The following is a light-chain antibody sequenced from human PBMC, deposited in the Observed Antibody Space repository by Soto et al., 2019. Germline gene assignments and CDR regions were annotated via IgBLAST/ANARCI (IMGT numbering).Light chain of an antibody. CDR2: EVS. J-gene: IGLJ3*02. CDR3: SSYTSSSLV. V-gene: IGLV2-14*01. Sequence: QPVLTQPASVSGSPGQSITISCTGTSSDVGGYNYVSWYQQHPGKAPKLMIYEVSNRPSGVSNRFSGSKSGNTASLTISGLQAEDEADYYCSSYTSSSLVFGGGTKLTVL. CDR1: SSDVGGYNY.